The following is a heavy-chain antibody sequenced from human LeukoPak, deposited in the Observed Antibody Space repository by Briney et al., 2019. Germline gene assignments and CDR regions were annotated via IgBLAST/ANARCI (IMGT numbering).Heavy chain of an antibody. V-gene: IGHV3-23*05. J-gene: IGHJ3*02. D-gene: IGHD3-10*01. CDR1: GFAFNNYG. CDR2: INNRATNT. Sequence: GGSLRLSCAASGFAFNNYGMSWVRQAPGKGLEWVSTINNRATNTHYADSVKGRFTISRDNSRNMLSLHLSSLRAEDTAVYYCAKEASTMVRGADAFDIWGQGTMVTVSS. CDR3: AKEASTMVRGADAFDI.